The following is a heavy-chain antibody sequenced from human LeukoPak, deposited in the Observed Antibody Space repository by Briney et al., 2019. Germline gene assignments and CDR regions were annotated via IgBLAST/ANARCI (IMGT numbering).Heavy chain of an antibody. V-gene: IGHV3-66*01. J-gene: IGHJ4*02. D-gene: IGHD3-16*01. Sequence: PGGSLRLSCAGSGFTFNNAWMTWVRQAPGKGLEWVSVIYSGGSTYYADSVKGRFTISRDNSKNTLYLQMNSLRAEDTAVYYCARENPYYDYVWGSYSRWGQGTLVTVSS. CDR2: IYSGGST. CDR1: GFTFNNAW. CDR3: ARENPYYDYVWGSYSR.